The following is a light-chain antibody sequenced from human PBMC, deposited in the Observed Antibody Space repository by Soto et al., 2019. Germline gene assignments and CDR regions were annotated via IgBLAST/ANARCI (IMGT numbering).Light chain of an antibody. V-gene: IGLV1-44*01. CDR2: SNN. J-gene: IGLJ1*01. CDR3: AAWDDSLKGYV. CDR1: SPNIGSNT. Sequence: QSVLTQPPSASGTPGQRVTISCSGGSPNIGSNTVYWYQQHPGTAPKLLIYSNNQRPSGVPDRFSGSRSGTSASLAISGLQSEDEADYYCAAWDDSLKGYVFGPGTKLTVL.